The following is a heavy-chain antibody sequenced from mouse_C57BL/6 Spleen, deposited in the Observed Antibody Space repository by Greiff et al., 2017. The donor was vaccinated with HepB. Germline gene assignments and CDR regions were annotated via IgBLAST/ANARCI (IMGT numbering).Heavy chain of an antibody. CDR3: ARDSRGYFDV. V-gene: IGHV1-80*01. D-gene: IGHD1-1*01. CDR2: IYPGDGDT. J-gene: IGHJ1*03. Sequence: QVQLKESGAELVKPGASVKISCKASGYAFSSYWMNWVKQRPGKGLEWIGQIYPGDGDTNYNGKFKGKATLTADKSSSTAYMQLSSLTSEDSAVYFCARDSRGYFDVWGTGTTVTVSS. CDR1: GYAFSSYW.